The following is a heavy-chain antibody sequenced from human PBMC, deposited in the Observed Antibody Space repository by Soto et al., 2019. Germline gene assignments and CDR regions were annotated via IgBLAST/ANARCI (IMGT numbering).Heavy chain of an antibody. Sequence: QVQLQESGPGLVKPSETLSLTCTVSGGSISSYYWSWIRQPPGKGLEWIGYIYYSGSTNYNPSLMSLLIISVVSTQKQFSLKLRSVTAADTAVYYSLTELHDKYFLFYYYYMDVWGKGTTVTVSS. CDR1: GGSISSYY. CDR2: IYYSGST. D-gene: IGHD3-9*01. V-gene: IGHV4-59*01. J-gene: IGHJ6*03. CDR3: LTELHDKYFLFYYYYMDV.